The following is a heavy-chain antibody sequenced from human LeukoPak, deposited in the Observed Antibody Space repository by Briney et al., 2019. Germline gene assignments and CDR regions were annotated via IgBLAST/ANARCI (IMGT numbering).Heavy chain of an antibody. Sequence: ASVKVSCKASGYTFTSYGISWVRQAPGQGLEWMGWISAYNGNTNYAQKLQGRVTMTTDTSTSTAYMELRSLRSDDTAVYYCARLRVSGSYYNVGSRYYYYYMDVCGKGTTVTVS. J-gene: IGHJ6*03. D-gene: IGHD3-10*01. CDR2: ISAYNGNT. CDR1: GYTFTSYG. CDR3: ARLRVSGSYYNVGSRYYYYYMDV. V-gene: IGHV1-18*01.